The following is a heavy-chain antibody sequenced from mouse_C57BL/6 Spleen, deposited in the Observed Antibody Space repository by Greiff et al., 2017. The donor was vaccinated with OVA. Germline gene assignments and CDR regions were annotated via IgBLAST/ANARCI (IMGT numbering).Heavy chain of an antibody. D-gene: IGHD1-1*01. CDR1: GYSFTDYN. CDR3: ARSDAPITTVVGQGLAY. CDR2: LNPNYGTT. Sequence: VQLRQSGPELVKPGASVTISCKASGYSFTDYNMNWVTQSNGQSLEWIGVLNPNYGTTSYTQKLKGKATLTVAPSSSPVSLQLNSLASACSVVLYCARSDAPITTVVGQGLAYWGQGTLVTVSA. J-gene: IGHJ3*01. V-gene: IGHV1-39*01.